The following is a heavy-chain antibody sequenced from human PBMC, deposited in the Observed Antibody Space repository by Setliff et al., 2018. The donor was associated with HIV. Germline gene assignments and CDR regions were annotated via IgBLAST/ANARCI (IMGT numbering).Heavy chain of an antibody. V-gene: IGHV1-18*01. CDR1: GYSFDNYG. J-gene: IGHJ4*02. Sequence: GASVKVSCKTSGYSFDNYGLVWVRQAPGQGLEWMGWISAYNGYTNYAQNLQGRVTMTTDTSTKTGYMELRSLTSNDTAVYYCARERGPYSSSFNFDHWGQGTLVTVSS. D-gene: IGHD6-13*01. CDR3: ARERGPYSSSFNFDH. CDR2: ISAYNGYT.